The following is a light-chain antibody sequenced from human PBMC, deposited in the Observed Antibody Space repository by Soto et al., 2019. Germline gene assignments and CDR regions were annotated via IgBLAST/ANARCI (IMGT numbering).Light chain of an antibody. CDR3: SSFTSINTWV. V-gene: IGLV2-14*01. CDR2: EVS. J-gene: IGLJ3*02. Sequence: SALTQPASVSGSPGQSITISCTGTSSDVGGYNYVSWYQQHPGKAPKLMIYEVSNRPSGVSNRFSGSKSGNTASLTISGLQAEDEADYYCSSFTSINTWVFGGGTKVTVL. CDR1: SSDVGGYNY.